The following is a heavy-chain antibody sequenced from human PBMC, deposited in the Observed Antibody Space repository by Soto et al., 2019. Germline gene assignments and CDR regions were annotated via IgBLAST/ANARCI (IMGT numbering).Heavy chain of an antibody. J-gene: IGHJ5*02. Sequence: QVQLQQWGAGLLKPSETLSLTCAVYGGSFSGYHWSWIRQPPGKGLEWIGEINHSGSTNYNPSLKSRVTMSVDMSKNQFSLKLSSVTAADTAVYYCASGATWGTGYNWLDPWGQGTLVTVSS. D-gene: IGHD3-16*01. CDR2: INHSGST. CDR3: ASGATWGTGYNWLDP. CDR1: GGSFSGYH. V-gene: IGHV4-34*01.